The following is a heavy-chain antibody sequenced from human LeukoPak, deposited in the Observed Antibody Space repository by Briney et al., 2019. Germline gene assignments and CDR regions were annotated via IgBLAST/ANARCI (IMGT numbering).Heavy chain of an antibody. V-gene: IGHV4-38-2*01. CDR1: GFTFSSYA. J-gene: IGHJ4*02. CDR3: ARILLRYFGY. Sequence: GSLRLSCAASGFTFSSYAMSWVRQAPGKGLEWIGSIYHSGSTYYNPSLKSRVTISVDTSKNQFSLKLSSVTAADTAVYYCARILLRYFGYWGQGTLVTVSS. CDR2: IYHSGST. D-gene: IGHD3-9*01.